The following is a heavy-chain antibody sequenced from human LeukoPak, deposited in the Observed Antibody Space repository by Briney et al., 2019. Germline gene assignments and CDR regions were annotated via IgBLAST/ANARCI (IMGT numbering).Heavy chain of an antibody. V-gene: IGHV1-69*06. Sequence: SVKVSCKASGGTFSSYAISWVRQAPGQGLEWMGGIIPIFGTANYAQKFQGRVTITADKSTSTAYMELSSLRSEDTAVYYCAREGSGYSYEGENWFDPWGQGTLVTVSS. CDR2: IIPIFGTA. CDR1: GGTFSSYA. J-gene: IGHJ5*02. CDR3: AREGSGYSYEGENWFDP. D-gene: IGHD5-18*01.